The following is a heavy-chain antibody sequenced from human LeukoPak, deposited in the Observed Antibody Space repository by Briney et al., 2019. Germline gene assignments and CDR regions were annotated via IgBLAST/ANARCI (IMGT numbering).Heavy chain of an antibody. V-gene: IGHV3-7*01. Sequence: PGGSLRLSCAASGFTFSSYWMNWVRQAPGKGLEWVANIEQDGSEKYYVDSVKGRFTISRDNAKNSLYLQMNSLRAEDTAVYYCARNSPERGYSYGPLDNFFDYWGQGALVTVSS. D-gene: IGHD5-18*01. CDR2: IEQDGSEK. CDR1: GFTFSSYW. J-gene: IGHJ4*02. CDR3: ARNSPERGYSYGPLDNFFDY.